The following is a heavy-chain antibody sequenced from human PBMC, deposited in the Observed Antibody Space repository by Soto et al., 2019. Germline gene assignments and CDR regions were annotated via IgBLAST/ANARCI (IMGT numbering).Heavy chain of an antibody. CDR2: ISAYNGKT. Sequence: GASVKVSCKASGYTFTSYFMHWVRQAPGQGLEWMGWISAYNGKTNYAQKLQGRVTMTTDISTSTAYMELRSLGLDDTAVYYCAREPLVRGVRQYNWFDPWGQGTLVTVSS. CDR3: AREPLVRGVRQYNWFDP. J-gene: IGHJ5*02. V-gene: IGHV1-18*04. CDR1: GYTFTSYF. D-gene: IGHD3-10*01.